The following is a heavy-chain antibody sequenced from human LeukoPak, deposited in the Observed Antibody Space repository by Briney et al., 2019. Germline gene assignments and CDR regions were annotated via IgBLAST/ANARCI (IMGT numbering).Heavy chain of an antibody. CDR1: GFTFSSYA. CDR2: ISGSGDST. V-gene: IGHV3-23*01. J-gene: IGHJ4*02. D-gene: IGHD5-18*01. CDR3: AKDHGYNYGYNSY. Sequence: GGSLRLSCAASGFTFSSYAMSWVRQAPGKGLEWVSAISGSGDSTDFADSVKGRFTISRDDSKNTLYLQMNSLRAEDTAVYYCAKDHGYNYGYNSYWGQGTLVTVSS.